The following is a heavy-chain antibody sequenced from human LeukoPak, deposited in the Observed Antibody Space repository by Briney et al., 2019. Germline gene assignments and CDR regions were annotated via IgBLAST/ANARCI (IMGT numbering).Heavy chain of an antibody. V-gene: IGHV4-30-2*01. Sequence: SETLSLTCAVSGGSISSGGYSWSWLRQPPGKGLEWIGYIYHSGSTYYNPSLKSRVTISVDRSKNQFSLKLSSVTAADTAVYYCARSLGDYDSPEENWFDPWGQGTLVTVSS. CDR2: IYHSGST. D-gene: IGHD3-16*01. J-gene: IGHJ5*02. CDR1: GGSISSGGYS. CDR3: ARSLGDYDSPEENWFDP.